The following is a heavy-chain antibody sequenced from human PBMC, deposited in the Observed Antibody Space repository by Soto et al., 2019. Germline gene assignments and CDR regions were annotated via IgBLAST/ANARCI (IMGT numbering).Heavy chain of an antibody. J-gene: IGHJ4*02. CDR1: GDSFSSYA. D-gene: IGHD6-13*01. Sequence: QVQLVQSGAELKKPGSSVRVSCKISGDSFSSYAISWVRQAPGEGLEWVGGIIRIFETANYAQKFQGRVTITAVESTTTAYMEVTRLRPEDTAIFYCAASDSSSWQHDYWGQGTLITVSS. CDR3: AASDSSSWQHDY. V-gene: IGHV1-69*01. CDR2: IIRIFETA.